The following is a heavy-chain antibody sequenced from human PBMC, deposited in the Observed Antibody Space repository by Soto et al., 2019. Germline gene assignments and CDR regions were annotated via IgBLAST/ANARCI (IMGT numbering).Heavy chain of an antibody. CDR2: IWFDGSNK. Sequence: GGSLRLSCAAAGFTFSSYGMHWVRQSRGRGLEWVAFIWFDGSNKYYVDSVKGRFTISRDNSKNTLYLQMNSLGAEDTAIYYCARSLSGVRAIDYWGQGTLVTVSS. D-gene: IGHD3-10*01. J-gene: IGHJ4*02. CDR3: ARSLSGVRAIDY. CDR1: GFTFSSYG. V-gene: IGHV3-33*01.